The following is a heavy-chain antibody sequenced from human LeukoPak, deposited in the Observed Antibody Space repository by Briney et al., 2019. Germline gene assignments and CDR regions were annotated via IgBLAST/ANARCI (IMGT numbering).Heavy chain of an antibody. CDR3: VRAEINDYSRY. D-gene: IGHD4-11*01. CDR1: GFTFSDYN. Sequence: GSLRLSCAASGFTFSDYNMRWIRQPPGKGLEWIGEINHSGYTNYNPSVQSRVTISVDTSKTQLSLKLTSVTAADTALYYCVRAEINDYSRYWGQGIPVIVSS. CDR2: INHSGYT. J-gene: IGHJ4*02. V-gene: IGHV4-34*01.